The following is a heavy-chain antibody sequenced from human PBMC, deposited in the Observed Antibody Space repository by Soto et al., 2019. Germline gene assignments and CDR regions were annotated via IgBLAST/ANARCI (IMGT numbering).Heavy chain of an antibody. J-gene: IGHJ4*02. CDR2: IYYSGST. D-gene: IGHD6-19*01. V-gene: IGHV4-31*03. CDR3: ARDSSGWYSTFDY. Sequence: PSETLSLTCTVSGGSISSGGYYWSWIRQHPGKGLEWIGYIYYSGSTYYNPSLKSRVTISVDTSKNQFSLKLSSVTAADTAVYYCARDSSGWYSTFDYWGQGTLVTVSS. CDR1: GGSISSGGYY.